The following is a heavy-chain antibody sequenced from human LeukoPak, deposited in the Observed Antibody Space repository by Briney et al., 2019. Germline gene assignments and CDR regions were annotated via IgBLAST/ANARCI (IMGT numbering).Heavy chain of an antibody. V-gene: IGHV1-18*01. Sequence: ASVKVSCKASGGTFSSYAISWVRQAPGQGLEWMGWISAYNGNTNYAQKLQGRVTMTTDTSTSTAYMELRSLRSDDTAVYYCARDQSGGGYYYYYMDVWGKGTTVTVSS. CDR3: ARDQSGGGYYYYYMDV. CDR1: GGTFSSYA. D-gene: IGHD3-16*01. CDR2: ISAYNGNT. J-gene: IGHJ6*03.